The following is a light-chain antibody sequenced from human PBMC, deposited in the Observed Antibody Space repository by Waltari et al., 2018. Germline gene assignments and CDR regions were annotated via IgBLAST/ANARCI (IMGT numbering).Light chain of an antibody. CDR2: DVS. Sequence: QSALTQPASVSGSSGQSVTISCTGASSDMGRYDIVSWYQQHPGNAPKLIICDVSKRPSGVSDRFSGSKSGDTASLTISGLQFEDEADYYCCSYAGNYIWVFGGGTRLTVL. V-gene: IGLV2-23*02. J-gene: IGLJ3*02. CDR1: SSDMGRYDI. CDR3: CSYAGNYIWV.